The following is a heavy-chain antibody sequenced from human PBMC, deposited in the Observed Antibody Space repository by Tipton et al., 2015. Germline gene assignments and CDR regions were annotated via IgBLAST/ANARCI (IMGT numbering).Heavy chain of an antibody. CDR2: IFHSGST. Sequence: TLSLTCSVSGGSVTSNNYFWSWIRQPPGKGLEWIGYIFHSGSTSYNPSLRSRVFISTDTSKNQFSLKLNSVTAADTAVYYCARGGAGYYYDSVGYLSWGQGTLVTVSS. V-gene: IGHV4-61*01. CDR1: GGSVTSNNYF. CDR3: ARGGAGYYYDSVGYLS. D-gene: IGHD3-22*01. J-gene: IGHJ5*02.